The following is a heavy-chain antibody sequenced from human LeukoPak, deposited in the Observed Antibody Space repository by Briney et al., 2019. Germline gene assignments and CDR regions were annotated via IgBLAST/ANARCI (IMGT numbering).Heavy chain of an antibody. Sequence: GGSLRLSCAASGFTFSSYAMSWVRQAAGKGMEWVSAISGSGGSTYYADSVKGRFTISRDNSKNTLYLQMHSLRAEDTAVYYCAKDWGAGEIWGQGTMVTASS. V-gene: IGHV3-23*01. CDR1: GFTFSSYA. D-gene: IGHD1-26*01. CDR2: ISGSGGST. CDR3: AKDWGAGEI. J-gene: IGHJ3*02.